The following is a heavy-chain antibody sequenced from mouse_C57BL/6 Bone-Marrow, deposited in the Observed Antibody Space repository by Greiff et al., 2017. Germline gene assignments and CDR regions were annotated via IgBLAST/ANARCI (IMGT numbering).Heavy chain of an antibody. Sequence: EVKLMESGAELVRPGSSVKMSCKTSGYTFTSYGINWVKQRPGQGLEWIGYIYIGNGYTEYNEKFKGKATLTSDTSSSTAYMQLSSLTSEDSAIYFCARGVYDGYLYYFDYWGQGTTLTVSS. V-gene: IGHV1-58*01. D-gene: IGHD2-3*01. J-gene: IGHJ2*01. CDR3: ARGVYDGYLYYFDY. CDR2: IYIGNGYT. CDR1: GYTFTSYG.